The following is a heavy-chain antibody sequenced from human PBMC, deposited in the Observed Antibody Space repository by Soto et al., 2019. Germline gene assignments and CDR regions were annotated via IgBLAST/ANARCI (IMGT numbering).Heavy chain of an antibody. CDR3: ARPSYGLRPYYYYYYGMDV. J-gene: IGHJ6*02. CDR1: GGSFSGYY. Sequence: SETLSLTCAVYGGSFSGYYCSWIRQPPGKGLEWIGEINHSGSTNYNPSLKSRVTISVDTSKNRFSLKLSSVTAADTAVYYCARPSYGLRPYYYYYYGMDVWGQGTTVTVSS. D-gene: IGHD5-12*01. V-gene: IGHV4-34*01. CDR2: INHSGST.